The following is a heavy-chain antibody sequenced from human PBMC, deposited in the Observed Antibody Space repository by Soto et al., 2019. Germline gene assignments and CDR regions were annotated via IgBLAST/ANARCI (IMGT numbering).Heavy chain of an antibody. Sequence: EGSLRLSCAASGFTFSSYGMHWVRQAPGKGLEWVAVIWYDGSNKYYADSVKGRFTISRDNSKNTLYLQMNSLRAEDTAVYYCARDRGDGYSYYFDYWGQGTLVTVSS. CDR3: ARDRGDGYSYYFDY. CDR1: GFTFSSYG. D-gene: IGHD3-10*01. J-gene: IGHJ4*02. V-gene: IGHV3-33*01. CDR2: IWYDGSNK.